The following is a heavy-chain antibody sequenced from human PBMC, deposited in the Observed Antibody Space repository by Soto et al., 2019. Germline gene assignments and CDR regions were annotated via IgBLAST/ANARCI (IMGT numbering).Heavy chain of an antibody. CDR2: ISYDESDK. Sequence: QVHLVESGGGVVQPGRSLRLSCAASGFTFSNYAMHWVRQAPGKGLEWVAVISYDESDKYNANSVKGRFTISRDNSKNTLYLQMNSLRAEDTAVYYCATDTGPNGYNYYYFGMDVWGQGTTVTVSS. J-gene: IGHJ6*02. D-gene: IGHD5-18*01. CDR1: GFTFSNYA. V-gene: IGHV3-30-3*01. CDR3: ATDTGPNGYNYYYFGMDV.